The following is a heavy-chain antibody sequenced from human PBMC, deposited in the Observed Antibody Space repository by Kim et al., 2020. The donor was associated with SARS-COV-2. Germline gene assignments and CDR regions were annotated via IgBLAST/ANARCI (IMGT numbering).Heavy chain of an antibody. Sequence: GGSLRLSCAASGFTFNTYWMHWVRQAPGKGLVWVSRMNEAGKIINHADSVRGRFTIPRDDATNTLYLQINSLRPDDTAMYYCVKDFGGPSDSWGQGTLVTVSS. V-gene: IGHV3-74*01. CDR2: MNEAGKII. CDR1: GFTFNTYW. CDR3: VKDFGGPSDS. J-gene: IGHJ4*02. D-gene: IGHD3-16*01.